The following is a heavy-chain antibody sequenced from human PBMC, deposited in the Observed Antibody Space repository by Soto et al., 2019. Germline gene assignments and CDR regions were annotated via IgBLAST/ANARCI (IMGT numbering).Heavy chain of an antibody. V-gene: IGHV4-39*01. CDR2: IYYSGGT. Sequence: SETLSLTCTVSGGSISSSSCYWGWIRQPPGKGLEWIGSIYYSGGTYYNPSLKSRVTISVDTSKNQFSLKLSSVTAADTAVYYCARQESGTTFFDYWGQGTLVTVSS. J-gene: IGHJ4*02. CDR1: GGSISSSSCY. D-gene: IGHD1-1*01. CDR3: ARQESGTTFFDY.